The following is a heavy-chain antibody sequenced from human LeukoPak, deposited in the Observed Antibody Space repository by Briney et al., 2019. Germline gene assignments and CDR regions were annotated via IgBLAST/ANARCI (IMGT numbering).Heavy chain of an antibody. Sequence: PGGSLRLSCAASGFTFSSYGMHWVRQAPGKGLEWVAVIWYDGSNKYYADSVKGRFTISRDNSKNMLYLQMNSLRAEDTAVYYCASPGGDYYDSSGYFYWGQGTLVTVSS. D-gene: IGHD3-22*01. J-gene: IGHJ4*02. CDR2: IWYDGSNK. V-gene: IGHV3-33*01. CDR3: ASPGGDYYDSSGYFY. CDR1: GFTFSSYG.